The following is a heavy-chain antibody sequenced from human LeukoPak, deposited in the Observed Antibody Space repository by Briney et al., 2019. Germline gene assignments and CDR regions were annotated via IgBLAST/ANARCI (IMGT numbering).Heavy chain of an antibody. CDR3: ARSRGTYPDLVFLDY. D-gene: IGHD1-14*01. CDR1: GGSISGNY. Sequence: SETLSLTCDVSGGSISGNYWSWIRQPAGKGLEWIGRVHITGSTKYNPSLKSRVTISVDTSKNQVSLRLTSVTAADTAVYYCARSRGTYPDLVFLDYWGQGTLVTVSS. J-gene: IGHJ4*02. V-gene: IGHV4-4*07. CDR2: VHITGST.